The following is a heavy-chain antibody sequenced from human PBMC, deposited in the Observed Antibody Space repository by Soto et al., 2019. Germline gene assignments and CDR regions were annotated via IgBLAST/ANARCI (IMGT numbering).Heavy chain of an antibody. V-gene: IGHV3-48*01. CDR1: GVILRNSA. J-gene: IGHJ6*03. D-gene: IGHD7-27*01. CDR3: ARDLSWGPNWYYYMDV. CDR2: ISSSSSVI. Sequence: GWSTKLACATSGVILRNSAMNLLRKTKGKRLKWESYISSSSSVIDYADSVKGRFTVSRDNARNSLYLQMNSLRAEDTAVYYCARDLSWGPNWYYYMDVWGKGTTVTVSS.